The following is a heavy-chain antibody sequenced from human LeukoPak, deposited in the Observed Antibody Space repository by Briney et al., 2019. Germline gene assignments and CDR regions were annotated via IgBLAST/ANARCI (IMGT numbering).Heavy chain of an antibody. D-gene: IGHD2-2*02. V-gene: IGHV4-34*01. J-gene: IGHJ5*02. CDR3: ARGQRRYCSSTSCYSSYNWFDP. CDR1: GGSFSGYY. Sequence: SETLSLTCAVYGGSFSGYYWSWIRQPPGKGLEWIGEINHSGSTNYNPSLKSRVTISVDMSKNQFSLKLSSVTAADTAVYYCARGQRRYCSSTSCYSSYNWFDPWGQGTLVTVSS. CDR2: INHSGST.